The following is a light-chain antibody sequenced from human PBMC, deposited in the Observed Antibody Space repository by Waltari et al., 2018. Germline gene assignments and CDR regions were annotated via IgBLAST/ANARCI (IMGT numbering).Light chain of an antibody. CDR1: ISDVGGHNH. J-gene: IGLJ3*02. CDR2: DVN. CDR3: NSFTDSVTWV. Sequence: QSPLTQPASVSGSPGESITISCTGTISDVGGHNHVYWYQPPPGKTPKLMIHDVNKRPSGVSNRFSGSKSGNTASLTISGLQAEDEADYYCNSFTDSVTWVFGGGTKLTVL. V-gene: IGLV2-14*03.